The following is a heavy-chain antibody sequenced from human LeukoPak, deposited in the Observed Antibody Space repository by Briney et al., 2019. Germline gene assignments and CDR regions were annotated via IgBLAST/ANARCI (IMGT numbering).Heavy chain of an antibody. CDR2: SIPIFGTA. CDR1: GYTFTDYY. CDR3: ARGWNYYDSSGYYPAFYYYYGMDV. V-gene: IGHV1-69*13. J-gene: IGHJ6*02. D-gene: IGHD3-22*01. Sequence: SLKVSCKASGYTFTDYYMHWVRQPPGQGLEWMGVSIPIFGTANYSQKFQGRVAITSDESTSTAYMELSSLRSEDTAVYYCARGWNYYDSSGYYPAFYYYYGMDVWGQGTTVTVSS.